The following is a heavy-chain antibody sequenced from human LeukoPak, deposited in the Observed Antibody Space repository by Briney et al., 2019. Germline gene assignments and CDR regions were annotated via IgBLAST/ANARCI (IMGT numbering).Heavy chain of an antibody. CDR1: GFTVNSNY. CDR2: LYNTGNT. J-gene: IGHJ4*02. D-gene: IGHD6-19*01. CDR3: AKEIAVAAIDY. Sequence: PGGSLRLSCAASGFTVNSNYLSWVRQAPGKGLEWVSTLYNTGNTYYANSVKGRFSISRDNSKNTLFLQMNSLRAEDTAVYYCAKEIAVAAIDYWGQGTLVTVSS. V-gene: IGHV3-53*01.